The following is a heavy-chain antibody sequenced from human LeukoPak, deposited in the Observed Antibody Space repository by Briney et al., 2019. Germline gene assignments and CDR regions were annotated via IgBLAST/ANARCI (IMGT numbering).Heavy chain of an antibody. V-gene: IGHV3-48*03. D-gene: IGHD3-10*01. CDR2: ISLSSGAI. Sequence: GGSLRLSCAASGFIFSSYEMNWVRQAPGKGLEWVSYISLSSGAIYYVDSVKGRFTISRDNAKNSLYLQMNSLRAEDTAVYYCAREVYYGSGRRFDLWGQGTLVTVSS. CDR1: GFIFSSYE. CDR3: AREVYYGSGRRFDL. J-gene: IGHJ4*02.